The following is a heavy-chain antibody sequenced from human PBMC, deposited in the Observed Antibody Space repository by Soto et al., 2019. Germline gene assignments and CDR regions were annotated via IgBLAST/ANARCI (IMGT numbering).Heavy chain of an antibody. CDR3: ARDRRYYGSAPCPDY. Sequence: GGSLRLXCTASGFTFTTYAMHWVRQAPGKGLEWVTVISYDGTNEYYADSVKDRFTVSRDNSKTTLYLQMNSLRLEDTAVYYCARDRRYYGSAPCPDYWGQGTLVTVSS. V-gene: IGHV3-30-3*01. CDR2: ISYDGTNE. D-gene: IGHD3-10*01. J-gene: IGHJ4*02. CDR1: GFTFTTYA.